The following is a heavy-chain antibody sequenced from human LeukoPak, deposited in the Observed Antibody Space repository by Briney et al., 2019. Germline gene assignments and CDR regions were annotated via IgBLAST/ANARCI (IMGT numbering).Heavy chain of an antibody. CDR1: GGSISSYY. CDR3: ARHTGGGLGNYYNYYYMDV. D-gene: IGHD1-26*01. J-gene: IGHJ6*03. CDR2: IYYSGST. V-gene: IGHV4-59*07. Sequence: PSDTLSLTCTVSGGSISSYYWSWIRQPPGKGLEWIGYIYYSGSTNYNPSLKSRVTISVDTSKNQFSLKLSSVTAADTAVYYCARHTGGGLGNYYNYYYMDVWGKGTTVTISS.